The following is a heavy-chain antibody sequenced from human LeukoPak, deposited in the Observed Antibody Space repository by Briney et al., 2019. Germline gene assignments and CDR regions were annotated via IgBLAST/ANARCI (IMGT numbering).Heavy chain of an antibody. D-gene: IGHD5-12*01. CDR2: ISAYNGKI. CDR3: ARDSPMPGYSSSKDAFDI. Sequence: ASVKVSCXASGYTFTTYGISWVRQAPGQGLGWMGWISAYNGKINYAHKFQGRVTMTTDTSTSTAYMELRSLRSDDTAVYYCARDSPMPGYSSSKDAFDIWGQGTRVTVSS. CDR1: GYTFTTYG. V-gene: IGHV1-18*01. J-gene: IGHJ3*02.